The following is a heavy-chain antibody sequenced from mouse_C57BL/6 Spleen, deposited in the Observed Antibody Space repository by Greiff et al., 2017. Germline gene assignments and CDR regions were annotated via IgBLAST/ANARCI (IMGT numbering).Heavy chain of an antibody. CDR2: IDPNSGGA. V-gene: IGHV1-72*01. D-gene: IGHD1-1*01. CDR3: AGGTRSYGSSFDY. Sequence: VQLQQPGAELVKPGASVKLSCKASGYTFTSYSMHWVKQRPGRGLEWIGRIDPNSGGAKYNEKFKSKATLTVDKPSSAATMQLSSLTSEAAAVYCCAGGTRSYGSSFDYWGQGTTLTVSS. J-gene: IGHJ2*01. CDR1: GYTFTSYS.